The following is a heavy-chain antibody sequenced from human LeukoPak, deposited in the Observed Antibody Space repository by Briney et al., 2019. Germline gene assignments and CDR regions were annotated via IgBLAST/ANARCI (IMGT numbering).Heavy chain of an antibody. CDR1: GGSISSYY. CDR3: ARRAMSSGYDGWYFDL. CDR2: IYYSGST. D-gene: IGHD3-22*01. V-gene: IGHV4-59*08. Sequence: SETLSLTCTVSGGSISSYYWSWIRQPPGKGLEWIGYIYYSGSTNYNPSLKSRVTISVDTSKNQFSLKLNSVTAADTAMYYCARRAMSSGYDGWYFDLWGRGTLVTVSS. J-gene: IGHJ2*01.